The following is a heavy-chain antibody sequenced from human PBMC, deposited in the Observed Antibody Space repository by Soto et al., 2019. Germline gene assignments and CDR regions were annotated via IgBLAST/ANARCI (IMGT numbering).Heavy chain of an antibody. V-gene: IGHV3-48*02. CDR3: ARDFGHGYYLDY. D-gene: IGHD3-3*01. CDR1: GFSFSNYN. J-gene: IGHJ4*02. CDR2: ITDSSDIV. Sequence: PGGSLRLSCVASGFSFSNYNMNWVRQAPGKGLEWVSYITDSSDIVHYADSVRGRFTISRDNAESSLYLQMSSLRDEDTAVYFCARDFGHGYYLDYWGRGTLVTVSS.